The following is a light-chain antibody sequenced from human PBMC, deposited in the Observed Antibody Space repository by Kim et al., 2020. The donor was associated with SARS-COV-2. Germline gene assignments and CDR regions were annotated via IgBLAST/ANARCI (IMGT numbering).Light chain of an antibody. CDR1: SLRNYY. J-gene: IGLJ3*02. CDR2: GKN. Sequence: LGQTVLITWQGDSLRNYYASWYQQRPGQAPRLLIYGKNSRPSGISDRFSGSTSGNTASLTITATQAEDEADYFCSSRDSSGDNVMLFGGGTQLTVL. CDR3: SSRDSSGDNVML. V-gene: IGLV3-19*01.